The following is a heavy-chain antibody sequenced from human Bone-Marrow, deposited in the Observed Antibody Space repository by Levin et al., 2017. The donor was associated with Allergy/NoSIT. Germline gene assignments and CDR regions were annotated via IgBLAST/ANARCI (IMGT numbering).Heavy chain of an antibody. V-gene: IGHV3-64*01. J-gene: IGHJ4*02. D-gene: IGHD3-9*01. CDR1: GFTFSSFA. CDR2: ISNNGGST. CDR3: ARDSWNYDILTGYSHPDF. Sequence: GGSLRLSCAASGFTFSSFAMHWVRQAPGKGLEYVSAISNNGGSTYYANSVKGRFTISRDNSKNSLYLQMGSLRVEDMAVYYCARDSWNYDILTGYSHPDFWGQGTLVTVSS.